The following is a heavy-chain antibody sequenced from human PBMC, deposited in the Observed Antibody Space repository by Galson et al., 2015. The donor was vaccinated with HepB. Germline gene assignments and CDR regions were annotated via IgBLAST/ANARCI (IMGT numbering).Heavy chain of an antibody. V-gene: IGHV4-39*01. CDR3: AKTGDHYDYYYAMDV. D-gene: IGHD7-27*01. CDR1: GFTFSIYAMN. Sequence: LRLSCAASGFTFSIYAMNWAWIRQPPGKGLEWIGSIFYSGTPYYNPSLKSRVTLSVDAFKKQFSLKVLSLTAADTAVYYCAKTGDHYDYYYAMDVWGQGTAVTVSS. CDR2: IFYSGTP. J-gene: IGHJ6*02.